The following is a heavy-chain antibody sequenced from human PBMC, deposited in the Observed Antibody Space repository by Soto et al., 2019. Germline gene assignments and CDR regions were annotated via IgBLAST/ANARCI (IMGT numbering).Heavy chain of an antibody. J-gene: IGHJ5*02. CDR1: GGTFSTYT. CDR3: ARSQDSSGYWNNCFDP. V-gene: IGHV1-69*01. Sequence: QVPLVQSGAEVKKPGSSVKVSCKASGGTFSTYTITWGRQAPGQGLEWMGGIIPIFGTANYPQKFQGRVTITADESTSTAYMEMSSLRSEDTAVYYCARSQDSSGYWNNCFDPWGQGTLVTVSS. D-gene: IGHD3-22*01. CDR2: IIPIFGTA.